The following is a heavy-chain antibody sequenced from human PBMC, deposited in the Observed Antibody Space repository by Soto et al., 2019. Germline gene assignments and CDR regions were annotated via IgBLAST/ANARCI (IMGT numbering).Heavy chain of an antibody. Sequence: PSETLSLTCPVSGGSISSGGYYWSWIRQHPGKGLEWIGYMSYSGSTYNNPSLKSRGTISVDTSKNQFSLKLSSVTAADTAVYYCARRDVLRYFDPWGQGTLVTVSS. CDR3: ARRDVLRYFDP. J-gene: IGHJ5*02. CDR1: GGSISSGGYY. V-gene: IGHV4-31*03. CDR2: MSYSGST. D-gene: IGHD3-9*01.